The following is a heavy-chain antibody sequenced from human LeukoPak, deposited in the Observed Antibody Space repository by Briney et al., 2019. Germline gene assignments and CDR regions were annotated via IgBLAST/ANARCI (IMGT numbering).Heavy chain of an antibody. D-gene: IGHD1-26*01. CDR2: VYPADPDT. CDR1: GYSFLDYW. Sequence: GESLQISCEVSGYSFLDYWIGWVRPMPGKGLEWMGVVYPADPDTRYGPSFQGQVTISADKSITTAYLQWSSLKASDTAMYFCARCPIAGATTCYNFDYWGQGTLVTVSS. J-gene: IGHJ4*02. CDR3: ARCPIAGATTCYNFDY. V-gene: IGHV5-51*01.